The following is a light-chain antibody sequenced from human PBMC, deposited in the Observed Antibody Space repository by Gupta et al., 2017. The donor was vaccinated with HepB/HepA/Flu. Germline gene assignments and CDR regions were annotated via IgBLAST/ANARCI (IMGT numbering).Light chain of an antibody. CDR1: QSLVFSDGNTS. CDR3: VQGTHWPT. CDR2: QVS. Sequence: DVVLTQSPLSLPVTLGQPASISCRSSQSLVFSDGNTSLHWFQQRPGQSPRRLLYQVSKRDSGVPERFSGSGSGTDFTLRISRVEAEDVAIYYCVQGTHWPTFGGGTKVEIK. V-gene: IGKV2-30*01. J-gene: IGKJ4*01.